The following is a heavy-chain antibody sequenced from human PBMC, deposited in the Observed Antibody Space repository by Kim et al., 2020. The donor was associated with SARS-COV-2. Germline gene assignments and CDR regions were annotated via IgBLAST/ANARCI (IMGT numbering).Heavy chain of an antibody. Sequence: GGSLRLSCAASGFTFNTYGMHWVRQAPGKGLEWVAVISYDGSHKYYVDSVKGRFTISRDNPKNTLYLQMNSLRIEDTAVYYCARSFSGSYFGYDYWGQGSRSPSPQ. D-gene: IGHD1-26*01. CDR2: ISYDGSHK. V-gene: IGHV3-30*03. CDR3: ARSFSGSYFGYDY. J-gene: IGHJ4*02. CDR1: GFTFNTYG.